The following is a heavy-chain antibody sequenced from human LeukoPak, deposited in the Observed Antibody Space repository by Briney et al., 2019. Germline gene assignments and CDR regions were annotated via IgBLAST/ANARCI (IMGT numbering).Heavy chain of an antibody. CDR2: IRSKANSYAT. CDR3: TRPHSAAAGYYGMDV. J-gene: IGHJ6*02. Sequence: GGSLKLSCAASGFTFSGSAMHWVRQASGKGLERVGRIRSKANSYATAYAASVKGRFTISRDDSKNTAYLQMNSLKTEDTAVYYCTRPHSAAAGYYGMDVWGQGTTVTVSS. D-gene: IGHD6-13*01. CDR1: GFTFSGSA. V-gene: IGHV3-73*01.